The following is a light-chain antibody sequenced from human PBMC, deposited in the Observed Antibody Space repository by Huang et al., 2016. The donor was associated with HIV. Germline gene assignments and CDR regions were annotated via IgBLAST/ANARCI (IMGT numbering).Light chain of an antibody. J-gene: IGKJ2*01. Sequence: EIVLTQSPATLSVSPGERATLSCRASQSVSSNLAWFQHKPGQAPRLLIYGASTRATGIPARFSGTGSGTAFTLTISSLQSEDFAVYFCQQYNDWYTFGQGTKLEI. CDR3: QQYNDWYT. V-gene: IGKV3-15*01. CDR1: QSVSSN. CDR2: GAS.